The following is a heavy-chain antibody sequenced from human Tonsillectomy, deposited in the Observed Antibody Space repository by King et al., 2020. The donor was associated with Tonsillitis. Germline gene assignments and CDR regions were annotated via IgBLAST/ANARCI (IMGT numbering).Heavy chain of an antibody. D-gene: IGHD6-19*01. CDR1: GFTVSSNY. V-gene: IGHV3-66*01. Sequence: LVESGGGLVQPGGSLRLSCAASGFTVSSNYMRWVRQAPGKGLECVSVIYSGGSTYYADSVKGRFTIFRDKSKNTLYLQMNSLRVEDTAIYYCARVRGAGTSDYWGQGTLVTVSS. CDR3: ARVRGAGTSDY. CDR2: IYSGGST. J-gene: IGHJ4*02.